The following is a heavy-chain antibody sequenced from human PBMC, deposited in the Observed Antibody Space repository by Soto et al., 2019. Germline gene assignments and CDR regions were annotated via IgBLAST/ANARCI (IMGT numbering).Heavy chain of an antibody. CDR1: GDSVSSSSYY. Sequence: SETLSLTCIVSGDSVSSSSYYWGWIRQPPGKGLEWIGSIYYSGSTYYNPSLKSRVTISVDTSKNQFSLKLSSVTAADTAVYYWARHLHDEYNWFDPWGQGTRVTVSS. J-gene: IGHJ5*02. CDR2: IYYSGST. CDR3: ARHLHDEYNWFDP. V-gene: IGHV4-39*01.